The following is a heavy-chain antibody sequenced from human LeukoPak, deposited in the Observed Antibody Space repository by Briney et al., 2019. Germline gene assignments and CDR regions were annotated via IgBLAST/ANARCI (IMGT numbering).Heavy chain of an antibody. CDR1: GFTFSSYW. J-gene: IGHJ6*03. D-gene: IGHD1-26*01. CDR3: ARGETSVYYYYYMDV. V-gene: IGHV3-7*01. Sequence: PGRSLRLSCAASGFTFSSYWMSWVSQAPGKGLEWVANIKQDGSEKYYVDSVKGRFTISRDNAKNSLYLQMNCLRAEDTAVYYCARGETSVYYYYYMDVWGKGTTVTVSS. CDR2: IKQDGSEK.